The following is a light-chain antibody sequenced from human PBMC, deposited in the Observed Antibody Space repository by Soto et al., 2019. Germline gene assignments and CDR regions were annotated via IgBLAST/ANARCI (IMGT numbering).Light chain of an antibody. CDR1: SRDVGSYNL. CDR3: CSYAGSNTWV. CDR2: EGS. Sequence: QSALTQPASVSGSPGQSITISCTGTSRDVGSYNLVSWCQKHPGKAPKLIIYEGSKRPSGVSDRFSGSKSGNTASLTISGLQAEDESDYYCCSYAGSNTWVFGGGTKLTVL. J-gene: IGLJ3*02. V-gene: IGLV2-23*01.